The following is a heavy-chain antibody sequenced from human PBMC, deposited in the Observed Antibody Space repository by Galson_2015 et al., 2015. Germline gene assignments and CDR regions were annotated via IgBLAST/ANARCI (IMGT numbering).Heavy chain of an antibody. CDR1: GGSFSGYY. J-gene: IGHJ4*02. CDR3: ATAGYSSSWYRAYYFDY. V-gene: IGHV4-34*01. Sequence: TLSLTCAVSGGSFSGYYWSWIRQPPGKGLEWIGEINHSGSTNYNPSLKSRVTISVDTSKNQFSLKLSSVTAADTAVYYCATAGYSSSWYRAYYFDYWGQGTLVTVSS. CDR2: INHSGST. D-gene: IGHD6-13*01.